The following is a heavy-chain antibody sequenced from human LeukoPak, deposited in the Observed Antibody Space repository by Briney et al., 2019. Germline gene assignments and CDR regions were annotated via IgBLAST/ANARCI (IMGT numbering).Heavy chain of an antibody. Sequence: SQTLSLTCTVSGGSISSGGYYWTWIRQHPGKGLEWIGYILYSGSTYYNPSLKSRVTISVDTSKNQFSLKVNYVTAADTAVYHCARAPLYGGHADWFDPWGQGTLVTVSS. V-gene: IGHV4-31*03. J-gene: IGHJ5*02. CDR1: GGSISSGGYY. D-gene: IGHD4-23*01. CDR3: ARAPLYGGHADWFDP. CDR2: ILYSGST.